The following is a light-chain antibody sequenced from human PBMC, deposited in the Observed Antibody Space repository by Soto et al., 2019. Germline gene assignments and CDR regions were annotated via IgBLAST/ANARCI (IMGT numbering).Light chain of an antibody. CDR1: QSVSSNY. Sequence: EIVLTQSPGTLSLSPGERATLSCRASQSVSSNYLAWYQQRPGKAPRLLIYDASSRATGVPDRFSGSGSGTDFTLTISRLEPEDFAVYYCHQYGGSPGTLGQGTKVEIK. V-gene: IGKV3-20*01. J-gene: IGKJ1*01. CDR3: HQYGGSPGT. CDR2: DAS.